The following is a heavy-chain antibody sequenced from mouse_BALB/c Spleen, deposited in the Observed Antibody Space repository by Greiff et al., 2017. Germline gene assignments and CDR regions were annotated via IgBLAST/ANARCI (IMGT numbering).Heavy chain of an antibody. Sequence: DVHLVESGGDLVKPGGSLKLSCAASGFTFSSYGMSWVRQTPDKRLEWVATISSGGSYTYYPDSVKGRFTISRDNAKNTLYLQMSSLKSEDTAMYYCARRGTGFDYWGQGTTLTVSS. J-gene: IGHJ2*01. D-gene: IGHD3-3*01. CDR3: ARRGTGFDY. V-gene: IGHV5-6*01. CDR2: ISSGGSYT. CDR1: GFTFSSYG.